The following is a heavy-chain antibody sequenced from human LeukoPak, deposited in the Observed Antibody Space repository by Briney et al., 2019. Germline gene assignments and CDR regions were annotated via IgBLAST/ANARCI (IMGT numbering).Heavy chain of an antibody. CDR2: ISSSSSYI. J-gene: IGHJ5*02. V-gene: IGHV3-21*01. CDR3: ARDRRPSRVRGAPPVNWFYP. D-gene: IGHD3-10*01. Sequence: GGSLRLSCAASGFTFISFSVNWVRQAPGKGLEWVSSISSSSSYIYYADSVKGRFTISRDNAKNSLYLQMNSLRAEDTAVYYCARDRRPSRVRGAPPVNWFYPWGQGTLVTVSS. CDR1: GFTFISFS.